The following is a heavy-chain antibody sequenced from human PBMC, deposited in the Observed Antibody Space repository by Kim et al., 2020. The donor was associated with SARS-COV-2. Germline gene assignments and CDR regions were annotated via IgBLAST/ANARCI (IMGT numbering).Heavy chain of an antibody. J-gene: IGHJ4*02. CDR3: VSTQTFDY. CDR2: DGVEK. V-gene: IGHV3-7*01. Sequence: DGVEKNFVDAVKGRFTISRDNAKKSLFLQMNSLRVEDTAVYYCVSTQTFDYWGQGNLVIISS.